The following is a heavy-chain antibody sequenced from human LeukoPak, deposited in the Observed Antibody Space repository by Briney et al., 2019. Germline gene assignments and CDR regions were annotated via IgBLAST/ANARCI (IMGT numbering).Heavy chain of an antibody. CDR1: GGTFSSYA. V-gene: IGHV1-69*01. CDR2: IIPILGTP. J-gene: IGHJ6*02. CDR3: ARAATERFFYYYYYGMDV. Sequence: ASVRVSCKASGGTFSSYAFSWVRQAPGQGLEWMGGIIPILGTPSYAQKFQGRATITADEFSNTVYMELRTLRSDDTAEYFCARAATERFFYYYYYGMDVWGQGTTVTVSS. D-gene: IGHD3-10*01.